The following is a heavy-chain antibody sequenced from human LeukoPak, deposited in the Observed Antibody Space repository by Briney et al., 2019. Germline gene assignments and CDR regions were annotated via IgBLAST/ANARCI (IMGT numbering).Heavy chain of an antibody. D-gene: IGHD3-22*01. CDR2: IIPIFGTA. V-gene: IGHV1-69*05. CDR3: ATPGLWYYDSSGYPFDY. Sequence: GASVKVSCKASGGTFSSYAISWVRQAPGQGLEWMGGIIPIFGTANYAQKFQGRVTITTDESTSTAYMELSSLGSEDTAVYYCATPGLWYYDSSGYPFDYWGQGTLVTVSS. J-gene: IGHJ4*02. CDR1: GGTFSSYA.